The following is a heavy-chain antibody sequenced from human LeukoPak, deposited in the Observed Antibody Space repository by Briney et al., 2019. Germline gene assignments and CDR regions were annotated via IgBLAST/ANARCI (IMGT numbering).Heavy chain of an antibody. D-gene: IGHD6-6*01. J-gene: IGHJ3*02. V-gene: IGHV4-59*12. Sequence: SETLSLTCTVSVGSISSYYWSWIRQPPGKGLEWIGCISYSGSTNSNPSLKSRVTVSIDTSKNQFSLKLSSVTAADTAVYYCARRCQLAAWGDAFDIWGEGTMVTVSS. CDR1: VGSISSYY. CDR2: ISYSGST. CDR3: ARRCQLAAWGDAFDI.